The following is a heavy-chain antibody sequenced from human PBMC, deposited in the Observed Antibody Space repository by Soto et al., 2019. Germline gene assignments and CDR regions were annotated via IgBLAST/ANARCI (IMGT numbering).Heavy chain of an antibody. D-gene: IGHD3-9*01. V-gene: IGHV3-11*01. CDR2: ISSSGSAI. CDR3: ARDSEYYDVLTGSYSDYYYMDV. J-gene: IGHJ6*03. Sequence: GRLLRVSCAAAGFTFIDYQRSWIRQAPGKGLEWVSYISSSGSAIYYADSVKGRFTSSRDNARNSLYLQMNSLRAEDTAVYYCARDSEYYDVLTGSYSDYYYMDVWGKGTTVTVSS. CDR1: GFTFIDYQ.